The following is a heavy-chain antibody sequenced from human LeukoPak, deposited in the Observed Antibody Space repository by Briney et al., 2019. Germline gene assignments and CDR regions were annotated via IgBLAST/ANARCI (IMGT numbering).Heavy chain of an antibody. CDR1: GGSISSYY. J-gene: IGHJ4*02. CDR2: SYYTGST. V-gene: IGHV4-59*08. CDR3: ARVYYSSGSFSFSH. Sequence: SETLSLTCAVSGGSISSYYWSWIRQPPGKGLEWIGYSYYTGSTNYNPSLTSRVTISVDTSKNQVSLKLSSVTAADTAVYYCARVYYSSGSFSFSHWGQGTLVTVSS. D-gene: IGHD3-22*01.